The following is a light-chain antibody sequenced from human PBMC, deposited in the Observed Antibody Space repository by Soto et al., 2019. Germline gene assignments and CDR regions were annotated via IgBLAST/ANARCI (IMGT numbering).Light chain of an antibody. CDR1: QGIRND. CDR3: LQDYNYLLT. Sequence: AIQMTQSPSSLSASVGDRVTITCWASQGIRNDLGWYQQKPGKAPKLLIYAASSLQSGVPSRFSGSGSGTDFTLTISSLQPEDFATYYCLQDYNYLLTFGGGTKVEIK. CDR2: AAS. J-gene: IGKJ4*01. V-gene: IGKV1-6*01.